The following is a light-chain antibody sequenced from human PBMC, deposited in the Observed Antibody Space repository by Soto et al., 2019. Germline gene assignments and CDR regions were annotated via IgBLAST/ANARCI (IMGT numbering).Light chain of an antibody. J-gene: IGKJ4*01. V-gene: IGKV3-11*01. CDR2: DAS. Sequence: EIVLTQSPPTLSLSPGERATLSCRASQSISSYLGWYQQKPGQAPRLLIYDASNKAAGIPARFSGSGSGTDFTLTISSLEPDDFAFYYCQQRSNWPLTFGGGTKVEIK. CDR3: QQRSNWPLT. CDR1: QSISSY.